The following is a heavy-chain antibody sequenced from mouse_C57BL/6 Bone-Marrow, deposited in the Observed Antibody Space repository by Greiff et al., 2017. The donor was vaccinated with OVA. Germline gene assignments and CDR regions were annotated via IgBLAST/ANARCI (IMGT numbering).Heavy chain of an antibody. CDR3: ARVGNYFDY. Sequence: EVQLVESGGDLVKPGGSLKLSCAASGFTFSSYGMSWVRQTPDKRLEWVATISSGGSYTYYPDSVKGRFTISRDNAKNTLYLQMSSLKSEDTAMYYCARVGNYFDYWGQGTTLTVSS. V-gene: IGHV5-6*01. J-gene: IGHJ2*01. D-gene: IGHD1-1*02. CDR2: ISSGGSYT. CDR1: GFTFSSYG.